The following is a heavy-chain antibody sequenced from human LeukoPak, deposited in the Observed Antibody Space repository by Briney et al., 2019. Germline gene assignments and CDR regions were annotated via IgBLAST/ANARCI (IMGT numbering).Heavy chain of an antibody. CDR1: GITFSDYY. Sequence: GGSLRLSCAASGITFSDYYMSWIRQAPGKGLEWVSYISSSSSHTNYADSVKGRFTISRDNAKNSLYLQMNSLRAEDTAVYYCAREGYYDSSGYYFGYWGQGTLVTVSS. CDR2: ISSSSSHT. D-gene: IGHD3-22*01. V-gene: IGHV3-11*05. CDR3: AREGYYDSSGYYFGY. J-gene: IGHJ4*02.